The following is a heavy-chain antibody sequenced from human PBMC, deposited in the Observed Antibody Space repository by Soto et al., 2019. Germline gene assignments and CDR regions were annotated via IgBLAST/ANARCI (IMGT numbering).Heavy chain of an antibody. CDR1: GFIVSSSY. CDR3: ARLLCSGGTCYDDAFDI. Sequence: GGSLRLSCAASGFIVSSSYMSWVRQAPGKGLEWVSVIYGGGNTYYADSVKGRFTISRDNSKNTLHLQMNSLRAEDTAVYYCARLLCSGGTCYDDAFDIWGQGTMVTVSS. D-gene: IGHD2-15*01. J-gene: IGHJ3*02. V-gene: IGHV3-53*01. CDR2: IYGGGNT.